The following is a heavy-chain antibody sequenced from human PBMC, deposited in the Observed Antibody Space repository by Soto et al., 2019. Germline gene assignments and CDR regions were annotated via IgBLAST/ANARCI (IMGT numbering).Heavy chain of an antibody. J-gene: IGHJ4*02. V-gene: IGHV4-34*01. D-gene: IGHD3-3*01. Sequence: SETLSLTCAVYGGSFSGYYWSWIRQPPGKGLEWIGEINHSGSTNYNPSLKSRVTISVDTSKNQFSLKLSSVTAADTAVYYCARVPLSDFWSGYYSYARYFDYWGQGTLVTVSS. CDR1: GGSFSGYY. CDR2: INHSGST. CDR3: ARVPLSDFWSGYYSYARYFDY.